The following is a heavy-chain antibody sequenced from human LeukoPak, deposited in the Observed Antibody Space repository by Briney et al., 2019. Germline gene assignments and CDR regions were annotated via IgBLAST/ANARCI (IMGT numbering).Heavy chain of an antibody. CDR2: INPSGGST. D-gene: IGHD6-19*01. Sequence: ASVKVSCKASGYTFTSYYTHWVRQAPGQGLEWMGIINPSGGSTSYAQKFQGRVTMTRDTSTSTVYMEQSSLRSEDTAVYYCARTSEAISSIAVSGPFDYWGPGTLVTVSS. J-gene: IGHJ4*02. CDR3: ARTSEAISSIAVSGPFDY. CDR1: GYTFTSYY. V-gene: IGHV1-46*01.